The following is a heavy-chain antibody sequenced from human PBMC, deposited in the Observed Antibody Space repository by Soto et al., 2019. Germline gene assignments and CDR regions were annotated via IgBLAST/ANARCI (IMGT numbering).Heavy chain of an antibody. CDR3: ARVDDYATWTAYPTGYVDL. V-gene: IGHV3-66*01. J-gene: IGHJ5*02. D-gene: IGHD3-9*01. CDR2: LYPGGKT. CDR1: GLTVSSNY. Sequence: EVQLMQSGGGVVQPGGSLRLSCAVTGLTVSSNYMTWIRQTPGKRLEWVSLLYPGGKTYYADSVKGRLTISRDNSKNTLYLQLKNLRTEDTALYYCARVDDYATWTAYPTGYVDLWGQGTVVTVSS.